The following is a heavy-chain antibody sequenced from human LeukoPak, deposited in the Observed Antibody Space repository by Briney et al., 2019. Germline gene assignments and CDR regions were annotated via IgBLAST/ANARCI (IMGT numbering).Heavy chain of an antibody. CDR3: ARDNFGEKNWFDP. Sequence: SETLSLTCTVSGGSISSSSYYWGWLRQPPGKGLEWFGSIYYSGSTYYNPSLKSRVTISVDTSKNQFSLKLSSVTAADTAVYYCARDNFGEKNWFDPWGQGTLVTVSS. CDR2: IYYSGST. V-gene: IGHV4-39*07. D-gene: IGHD3-10*01. J-gene: IGHJ5*02. CDR1: GGSISSSSYY.